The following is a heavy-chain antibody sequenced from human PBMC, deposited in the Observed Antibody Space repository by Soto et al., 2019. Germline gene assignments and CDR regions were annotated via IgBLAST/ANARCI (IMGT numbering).Heavy chain of an antibody. CDR2: IWYDGSNK. V-gene: IGHV3-33*01. CDR1: GFTFSSYG. Sequence: GGSLRLSCAASGFTFSSYGMHWVRQAPGKGLEWVAVIWYDGSNKYYADYVKGRFTISRDNSKNTLYLQMNSLRDEDTAVYYCARDYWYYDYIWGSYRFPNDAFDIWGQGTMVTVSS. D-gene: IGHD3-16*02. CDR3: ARDYWYYDYIWGSYRFPNDAFDI. J-gene: IGHJ3*02.